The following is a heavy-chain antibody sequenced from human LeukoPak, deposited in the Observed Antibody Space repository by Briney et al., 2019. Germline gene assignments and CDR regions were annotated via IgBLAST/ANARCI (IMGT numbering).Heavy chain of an antibody. J-gene: IGHJ6*02. D-gene: IGHD5-18*01. CDR2: ISSSGSTI. CDR3: ASSGYSYGHGYYGMDV. CDR1: GFTVSSNY. V-gene: IGHV3-11*01. Sequence: PGGSLRLSCAASGFTVSSNYMSWIRQAPGKGLEWVSYISSSGSTIYYADSVKGRFTISRDNAKNSLYLQMNSLRAEDTAVYYCASSGYSYGHGYYGMDVWGQGTTVTVSS.